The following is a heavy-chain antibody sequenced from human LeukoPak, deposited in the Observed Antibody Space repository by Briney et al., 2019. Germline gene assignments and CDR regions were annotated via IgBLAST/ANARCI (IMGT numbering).Heavy chain of an antibody. V-gene: IGHV3-49*04. CDR3: TRRRITMVRGVVLPGDY. D-gene: IGHD3-10*01. CDR2: IRSKAYGGTT. J-gene: IGHJ4*02. CDR1: GFTFGDYA. Sequence: GRSLRLSCTASGFTFGDYAMSWVRQAPGKGLEWVGFIRSKAYGGTTEYAASVKGRFTISRDDSKSIAYLQMNSLKTEDTAVYYCTRRRITMVRGVVLPGDYWGQGTLVTVSS.